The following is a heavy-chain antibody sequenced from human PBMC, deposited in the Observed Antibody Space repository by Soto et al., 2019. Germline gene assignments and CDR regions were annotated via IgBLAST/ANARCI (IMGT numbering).Heavy chain of an antibody. CDR2: IYYSGST. Sequence: SETLSLTCTVSGGSISSYYWSWIRQPPGKGLEWIGYIYYSGSTNYNPSLKSRVTISVDTSKNQFSLKLSSVTAADTAVYYCAGGLRFLDWLSWGRGSLVTVSS. V-gene: IGHV4-59*01. CDR3: AGGLRFLDWLS. J-gene: IGHJ5*02. CDR1: GGSISSYY. D-gene: IGHD3-3*01.